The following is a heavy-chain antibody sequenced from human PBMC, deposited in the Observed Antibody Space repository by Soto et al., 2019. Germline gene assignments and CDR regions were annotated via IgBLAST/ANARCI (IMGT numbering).Heavy chain of an antibody. J-gene: IGHJ6*02. D-gene: IGHD3-3*01. Sequence: QVQLVQSGAEVKKPRSSVKVSCKASGGTFSSYAISWVRQAPGQGLEWMGGIIPIFGTANYAQKFQGRVTITADKSTSTAYRELSSLRFEDTDGYYCAIGITIFGVARTLYSYGMVFWCQGTTVTVSS. CDR2: IIPIFGTA. CDR1: GGTFSSYA. V-gene: IGHV1-69*06. CDR3: AIGITIFGVARTLYSYGMVF.